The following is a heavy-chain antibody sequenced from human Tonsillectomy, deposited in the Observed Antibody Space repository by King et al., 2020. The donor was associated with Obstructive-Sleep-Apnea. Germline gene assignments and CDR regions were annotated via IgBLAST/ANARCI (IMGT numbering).Heavy chain of an antibody. V-gene: IGHV4-39*07. CDR1: GGSISRSGYY. CDR2: IYHSGST. J-gene: IGHJ6*02. CDR3: ERTDSSGYVVQYYYYGMDV. Sequence: QLQESGPGLVKPSETLSLTCTVSGGSISRSGYYWGWFRQPPGRGLGWIGNIYHSGSTYSNPSLKSRVTVLVDILKNQFSLWLSSVTAADPAVYFCERTDSSGYVVQYYYYGMDVWGQGTTVTVSS. D-gene: IGHD3-22*01.